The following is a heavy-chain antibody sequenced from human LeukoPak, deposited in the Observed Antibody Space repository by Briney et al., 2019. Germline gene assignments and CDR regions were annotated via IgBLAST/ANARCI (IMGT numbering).Heavy chain of an antibody. Sequence: SETLSLTCAVYGGSFSGYYWSWIRQPPGKGLEWIGEINHSGSTNYNPSLKSRATISVDTSKNQFSLKLSSVTAADTAVYYCARVLSDVVVVAATPNWYFDLWGRGTLVTVSS. CDR3: ARVLSDVVVVAATPNWYFDL. V-gene: IGHV4-34*01. J-gene: IGHJ2*01. D-gene: IGHD2-15*01. CDR2: INHSGST. CDR1: GGSFSGYY.